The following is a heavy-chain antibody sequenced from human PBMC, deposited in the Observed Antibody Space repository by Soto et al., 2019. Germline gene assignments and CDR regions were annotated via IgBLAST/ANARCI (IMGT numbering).Heavy chain of an antibody. CDR2: IDASGNS. CDR1: GDSISSYY. V-gene: IGHV4-4*07. Sequence: ETLSLTCTVSGDSISSYYWNWIRQPAGKGLEWIGRIDASGNSNYNPSLKSRVTMSVDTSKKQFSLKVTSVTAADTAVYYCARYSSNWFQTEGMDVWGQGTTVTVSS. CDR3: ARYSSNWFQTEGMDV. J-gene: IGHJ6*02. D-gene: IGHD6-13*01.